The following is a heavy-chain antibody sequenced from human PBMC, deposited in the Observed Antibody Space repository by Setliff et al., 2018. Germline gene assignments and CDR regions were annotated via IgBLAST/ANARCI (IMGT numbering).Heavy chain of an antibody. Sequence: PSETLSLTCTVSGGSISSGGYYWSWIRQHPGKGLEWIGYIYYSGSTSYYNPSLKSRVTISVDTSKNQFSLKPSSVTAADTAVYYCARGRAGHSGHWGQGTLVTAPQ. CDR1: GGSISSGGYY. CDR3: ARGRAGHSGH. D-gene: IGHD6-19*01. CDR2: IYYSGSTS. J-gene: IGHJ4*02. V-gene: IGHV4-31*03.